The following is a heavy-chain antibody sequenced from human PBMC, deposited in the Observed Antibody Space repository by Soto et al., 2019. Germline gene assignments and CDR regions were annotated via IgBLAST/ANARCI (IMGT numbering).Heavy chain of an antibody. J-gene: IGHJ5*01. CDR1: GGSISSSNW. D-gene: IGHD2-21*01. CDR3: AKEGRHCGSNGYHGWWFYP. V-gene: IGHV4-4*02. Sequence: SETLSLTCAVSGGSISSSNWWSWVRQPPGKGLEWIGEIYHSGSTNYNPSLKSRVTMSVDKSKNQISLRLSSVTAADTAVYYCAKEGRHCGSNGYHGWWFYPWSQGTLVTGSS. CDR2: IYHSGST.